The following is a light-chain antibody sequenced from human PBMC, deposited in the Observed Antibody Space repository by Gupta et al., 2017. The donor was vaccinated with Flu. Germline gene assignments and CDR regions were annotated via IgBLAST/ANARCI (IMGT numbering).Light chain of an antibody. CDR3: VLYMGSGISV. CDR1: SGSVSTSYY. CDR2: STN. J-gene: IGLJ3*02. Sequence: QTVVTQEPSFSVSPGGTVTLTCGLSSGSVSTSYYPSWYQQTPGQAPRTLIYSTNTRSSGVPDRFSGSILGNKADLTITGAQADDVSDYYCVLYMGSGISVFGGGTKLTVL. V-gene: IGLV8-61*01.